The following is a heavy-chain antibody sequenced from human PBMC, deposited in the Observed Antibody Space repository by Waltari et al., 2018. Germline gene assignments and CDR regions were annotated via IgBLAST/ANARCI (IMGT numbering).Heavy chain of an antibody. D-gene: IGHD5-12*01. V-gene: IGHV4-38-2*01. CDR3: ARPSSGYDWSDAFDI. CDR1: GYSISSGYY. Sequence: QVQLQESGPGLVKPSETLSLTCAVSGYSISSGYYWGWIRQPPGKGLEWIGSIYHSGRTYYNPSLKSRVTISVDTSKNQFSLKLSSVTAADTAVYYCARPSSGYDWSDAFDIWGQGTMVTVSS. J-gene: IGHJ3*02. CDR2: IYHSGRT.